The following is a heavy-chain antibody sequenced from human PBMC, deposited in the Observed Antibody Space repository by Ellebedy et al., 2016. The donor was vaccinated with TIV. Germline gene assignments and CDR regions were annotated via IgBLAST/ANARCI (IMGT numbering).Heavy chain of an antibody. CDR1: GYTFTSYD. J-gene: IGHJ4*02. D-gene: IGHD1-26*01. CDR3: VRVMGAIDF. V-gene: IGHV1-8*01. Sequence: AASVKVSCKASGYTFTSYDINWVRQAAGLGLEWMGWMNPNSGYTGSAQEFQGRVTMTRDTSKSTAYMELSSLRSEDQAVYYRVRVMGAIDFWGQGTLVTVSS. CDR2: MNPNSGYT.